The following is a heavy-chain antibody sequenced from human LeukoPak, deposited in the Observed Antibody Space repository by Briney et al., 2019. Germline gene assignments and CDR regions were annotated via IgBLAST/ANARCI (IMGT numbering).Heavy chain of an antibody. J-gene: IGHJ4*02. CDR3: ASHYYDSSGLFDY. D-gene: IGHD3-22*01. CDR1: GFTFSDYY. Sequence: PGGSLRLSCAASGFTFSDYYMSWIRQAPGKGLEWVSYISSGGSTIYYADSVKGRFTISRDNAKNSLYLQMNSLRAEDTAVYYCASHYYDSSGLFDYWGQGTLVTVSS. V-gene: IGHV3-11*04. CDR2: ISSGGSTI.